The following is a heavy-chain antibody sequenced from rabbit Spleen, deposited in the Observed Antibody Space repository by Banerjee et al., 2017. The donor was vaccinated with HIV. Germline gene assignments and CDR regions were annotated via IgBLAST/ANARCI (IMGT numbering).Heavy chain of an antibody. CDR3: ARDTGSSFSSYGMDL. CDR1: GFSFSSNYH. Sequence: QSLEESGGDLVKPGTSLTLTCTASGFSFSSNYHMCWVRQAPGKGLESIACIYTFSGSTYYASWAKGRFTISKTSSTTVTLQMTSLTAADTASYFCARDTGSSFSSYGMDLWGPGTLVTVS. J-gene: IGHJ6*01. V-gene: IGHV1S40*01. D-gene: IGHD8-1*01. CDR2: IYTFSGST.